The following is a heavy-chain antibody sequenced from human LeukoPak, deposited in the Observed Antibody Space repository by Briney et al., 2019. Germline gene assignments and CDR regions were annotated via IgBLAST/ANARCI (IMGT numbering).Heavy chain of an antibody. CDR1: GGSISSGGYY. V-gene: IGHV4-31*03. Sequence: PSETLSLTCTVSGGSISSGGYYWSWIRQHPGKGLEWIGYIYYSGSTYYNPSRKSRVTISVDTSKNQFSLKLSSVTAADTAVYYCARDALPPSGYYYYGMDVWGQGTTVTVSS. CDR3: ARDALPPSGYYYYGMDV. J-gene: IGHJ6*02. D-gene: IGHD7-27*01. CDR2: IYYSGST.